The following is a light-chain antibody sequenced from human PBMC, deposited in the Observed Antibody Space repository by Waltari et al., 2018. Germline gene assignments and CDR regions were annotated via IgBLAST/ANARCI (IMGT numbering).Light chain of an antibody. CDR1: SGDVGGYNY. CDR2: AVS. J-gene: IGLJ2*01. CDR3: CSYEGTYTLI. V-gene: IGLV2-11*01. Sequence: QSALTQPRSVSGSPGQSFTISCTGTSGDVGGYNYVSWYQQHPGKAPKVMIYAVSKRPSGVPDRFSGSKSGNTASLTISGLQAEDEADYYCCSYEGTYTLIFGGGTKLTVL.